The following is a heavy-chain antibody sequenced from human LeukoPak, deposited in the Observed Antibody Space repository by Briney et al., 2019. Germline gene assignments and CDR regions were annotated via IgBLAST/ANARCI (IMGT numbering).Heavy chain of an antibody. CDR1: GGSISSYY. CDR3: ARSGGRGQGWSCYFDY. J-gene: IGHJ4*02. D-gene: IGHD2-15*01. V-gene: IGHV4-59*08. CDR2: VYYTADT. Sequence: SETLSLTCTVSGGSISSYYWNWVRQPPGKGLEWIGYVYYTADTNYNPSLSFRVTMSVDRSKNQFSLRLSSVTAADTAVYYCARSGGRGQGWSCYFDYWGQGALVTVSS.